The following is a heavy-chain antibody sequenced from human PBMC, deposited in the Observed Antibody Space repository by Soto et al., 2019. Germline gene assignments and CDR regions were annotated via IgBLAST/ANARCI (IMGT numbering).Heavy chain of an antibody. CDR3: ARGAEHQLLSRDYFYGMDV. V-gene: IGHV3-30*05. CDR2: ISFEGNTQ. D-gene: IGHD1-1*01. J-gene: IGHJ6*02. CDR1: GFTLSRYG. Sequence: GGSLRLSCAASGFTLSRYGMHWVRQAPGKGLEWVAVISFEGNTQYYADSVKGRFTISRDNSKDTLSLQIHSLRPEDTAVYYCARGAEHQLLSRDYFYGMDVWGQGTTVTVAS.